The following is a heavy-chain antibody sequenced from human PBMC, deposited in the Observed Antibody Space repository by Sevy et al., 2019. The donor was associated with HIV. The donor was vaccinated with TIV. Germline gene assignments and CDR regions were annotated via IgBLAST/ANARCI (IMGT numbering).Heavy chain of an antibody. CDR2: INPNSGDI. CDR3: ARGVTIFGVDYYFQH. J-gene: IGHJ1*01. Sequence: ASVKVSCKGSGNTFTGYFVYWVRQAPGQGLEWMGWINPNSGDINYAQNFQGRVTMTSDASISTAYMELSSLTSDDTAVYYCARGVTIFGVDYYFQHWGQGALVTVSS. D-gene: IGHD3-3*01. CDR1: GNTFTGYF. V-gene: IGHV1-2*02.